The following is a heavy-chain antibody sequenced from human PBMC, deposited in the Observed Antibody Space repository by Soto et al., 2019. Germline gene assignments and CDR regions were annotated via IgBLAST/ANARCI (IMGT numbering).Heavy chain of an antibody. CDR3: SKGEATYGHLRHEY. J-gene: IGHJ4*02. V-gene: IGHV3-23*01. CDR2: ISGSGTNT. D-gene: IGHD3-10*01. CDR1: GFTFSSYA. Sequence: PGGSLRLSCAASGFTFSSYAMSWVRQAPGKGLEWVSPISGSGTNTYYADSVRGRITISRDNSKDTVYLQMNSLSADDTAVYYWSKGEATYGHLRHEYWGQGTLVTVSS.